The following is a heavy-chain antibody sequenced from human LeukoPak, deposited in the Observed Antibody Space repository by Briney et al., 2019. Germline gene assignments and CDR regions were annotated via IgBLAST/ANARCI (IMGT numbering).Heavy chain of an antibody. D-gene: IGHD3-16*01. CDR1: GFTFSGYG. Sequence: GGSLRLSCAASGFTFSGYGMHWVRQAPDKGLEWVAFIRYDASNTYYADSVKGRFTISRDNSKSMVYLQMNRLRTEDTAMYYCAKAYVANYLDYWGEGALVIVSS. CDR2: IRYDASNT. CDR3: AKAYVANYLDY. J-gene: IGHJ4*02. V-gene: IGHV3-30*02.